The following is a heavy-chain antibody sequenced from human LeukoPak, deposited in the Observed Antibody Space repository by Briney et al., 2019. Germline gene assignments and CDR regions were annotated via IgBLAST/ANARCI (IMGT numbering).Heavy chain of an antibody. CDR1: GGSISSYY. V-gene: IGHV4-59*12. CDR3: ARGVGLLPDY. Sequence: PSETLSLTCTVSGGSISSYYWSWIRQPPGKGLEWIGYIYYSGSTYYNPSLKSRVTISVDTSKNQFSLKLSSVTAADTAVYYCARGVGLLPDYWGQGTLVTVSS. J-gene: IGHJ4*02. CDR2: IYYSGST. D-gene: IGHD1-26*01.